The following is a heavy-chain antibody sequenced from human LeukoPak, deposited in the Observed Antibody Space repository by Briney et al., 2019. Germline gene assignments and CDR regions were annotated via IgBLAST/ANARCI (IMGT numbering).Heavy chain of an antibody. D-gene: IGHD6-19*01. Sequence: GSLRLSCAASGFTFSSYAMSWVRQPPGKGLEWIGEINHSGSTNYNPSLKSRVTISVDTSKNQFSLKLSSVTAADTAVYYCAVEGTLSYSSGGTFFDYWGQGTLVTVSS. V-gene: IGHV4-34*08. CDR3: AVEGTLSYSSGGTFFDY. CDR2: INHSGST. CDR1: GFTFSSYA. J-gene: IGHJ4*02.